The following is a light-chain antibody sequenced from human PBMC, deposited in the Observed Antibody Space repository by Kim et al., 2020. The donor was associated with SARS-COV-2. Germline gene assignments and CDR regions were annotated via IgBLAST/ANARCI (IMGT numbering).Light chain of an antibody. CDR3: QQRGNWPPALT. CDR2: DAA. CDR1: HSIDII. J-gene: IGKJ4*01. V-gene: IGKV3-11*01. Sequence: PGERATPSCRDRHSIDIILAWIQQTPGRATRLLIYDAAIRAPGIPDRFSASGSGTDFTLTIGSLAPEDFAVYYCQQRGNWPPALTFGGGTKLEI.